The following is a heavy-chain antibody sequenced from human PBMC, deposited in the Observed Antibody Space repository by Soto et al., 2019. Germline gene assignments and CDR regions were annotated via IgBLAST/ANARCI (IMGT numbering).Heavy chain of an antibody. CDR1: GYTFTGYY. J-gene: IGHJ4*02. CDR2: ISAYNGDT. CDR3: ARDSPPVDY. V-gene: IGHV1-18*04. Sequence: GASVKVSCKASGYTFTGYYMHWVRQAPGQGLEWMGWISAYNGDTNYAQKLQGRVTMTTDTSTSTAYMELRSLRSDDTAGYYCARDSPPVDYWGKGTLVTVSS.